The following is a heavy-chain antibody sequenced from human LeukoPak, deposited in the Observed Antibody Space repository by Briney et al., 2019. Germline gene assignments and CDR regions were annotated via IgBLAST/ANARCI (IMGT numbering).Heavy chain of an antibody. CDR1: GASISSYY. J-gene: IGHJ4*02. D-gene: IGHD4-11*01. CDR3: GRHSLNSNYATGGVDF. Sequence: PSETLSLTCAVSGASISSYYWSWIRQPPGKGLEWIGYVSYGGLTSYNPSLKSRVTLSIDTSKNQFSLKLTSVTAADTAVYFCGRHSLNSNYATGGVDFWGQGTLVTVSS. CDR2: VSYGGLT. V-gene: IGHV4-59*08.